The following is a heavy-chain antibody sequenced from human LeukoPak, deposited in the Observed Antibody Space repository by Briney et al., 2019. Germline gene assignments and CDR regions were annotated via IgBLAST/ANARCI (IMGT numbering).Heavy chain of an antibody. CDR1: GFPFTSYW. J-gene: IGHJ3*02. CDR3: ARRGYCSGGSCVGAFDI. CDR2: IYPGDSDT. V-gene: IGHV5-51*01. Sequence: GESLQISCQGSGFPFTSYWIGWGRQLPGKGLEGMGIIYPGDSDTKYSPSFQGQVTISADKSISTAYLQWSSLKASDTAMYYCARRGYCSGGSCVGAFDIWGQGTMVTVSS. D-gene: IGHD2-15*01.